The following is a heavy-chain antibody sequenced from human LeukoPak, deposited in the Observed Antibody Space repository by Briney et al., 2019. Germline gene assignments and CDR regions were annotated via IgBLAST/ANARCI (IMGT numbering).Heavy chain of an antibody. V-gene: IGHV4-30-4*08. CDR3: ARGVVPAAIAFGY. Sequence: SQTLSLTCTVSGGSISSGDYYWSWIRQPPGKGLEWIGYIYYSGSTYYNPSLKSRVTISVDTSKNQFSLKLSSVTAADTAVYYCARGVVPAAIAFGYWGQGTLVTVSS. CDR1: GGSISSGDYY. D-gene: IGHD2-2*01. CDR2: IYYSGST. J-gene: IGHJ4*02.